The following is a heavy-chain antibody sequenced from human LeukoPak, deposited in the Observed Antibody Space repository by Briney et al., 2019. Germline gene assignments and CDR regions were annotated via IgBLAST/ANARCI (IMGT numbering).Heavy chain of an antibody. CDR1: GGSISSSNW. D-gene: IGHD5-18*01. CDR2: IYHSGST. Sequence: SGTLSLTCAVSGGSISSSNWWSWVRQPPGKGLEWIGEIYHSGSTNYNPSLKSRVTISVDKSKNQFSLKLSSVTAADTAVYYCARVEGDTAIQYYYFDYWGQGTLVTVSS. CDR3: ARVEGDTAIQYYYFDY. J-gene: IGHJ4*02. V-gene: IGHV4-4*02.